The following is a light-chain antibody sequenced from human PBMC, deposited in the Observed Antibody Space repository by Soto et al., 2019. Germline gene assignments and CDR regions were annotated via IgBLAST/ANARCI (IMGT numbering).Light chain of an antibody. J-gene: IGLJ1*01. CDR2: DVS. CDR3: SSYTTGGSYV. CDR1: SSDVGGYNS. V-gene: IGLV2-14*01. Sequence: QAVVTQPASVSGSPGLSIAISCTGTSSDVGGYNSVSWYQQHPGKAPKLMIYDVSNRPSGVSNRFSGSKSGNTASLTISGLQAEDEGDYYCSSYTTGGSYVFGTGTQLTVL.